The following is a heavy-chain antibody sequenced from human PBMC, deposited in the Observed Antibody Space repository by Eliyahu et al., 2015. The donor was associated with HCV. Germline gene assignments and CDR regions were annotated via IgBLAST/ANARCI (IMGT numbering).Heavy chain of an antibody. D-gene: IGHD3-22*01. Sequence: EVQLVESGGGLVKPGGSLRLSCAASXFTFSNXXMNXVRQAXGKGLEWVGRIQRKTDGGTIDYAAPVNGRFIVSRDDSRSTLYLQMNSLKTEDTAVYYCAVDPLNYYDSSGYYGPYGAFDIWGQGTMVTVSS. CDR2: IQRKTDGGTI. CDR1: XFTFSNXX. J-gene: IGHJ3*02. V-gene: IGHV3-15*01. CDR3: AVDPLNYYDSSGYYGPYGAFDI.